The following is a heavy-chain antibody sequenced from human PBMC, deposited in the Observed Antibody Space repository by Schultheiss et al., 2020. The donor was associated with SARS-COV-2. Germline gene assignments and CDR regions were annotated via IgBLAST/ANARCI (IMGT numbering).Heavy chain of an antibody. CDR2: INPNSGGT. CDR3: ARLAVPAAIDPSPWYFDL. V-gene: IGHV1-2*02. D-gene: IGHD2-2*01. Sequence: ASVKVSCKASGYTFTGYFMHWVRQAPGQGLEWMGWINPNSGGTNYAQKFQGRVTMTRDTSISTAYMELSRLRSDDTAVYYCARLAVPAAIDPSPWYFDLWGRGTLVTVSS. J-gene: IGHJ2*01. CDR1: GYTFTGYF.